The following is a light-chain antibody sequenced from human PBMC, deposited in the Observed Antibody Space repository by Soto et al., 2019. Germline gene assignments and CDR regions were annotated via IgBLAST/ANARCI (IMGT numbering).Light chain of an antibody. V-gene: IGKV1-13*02. CDR2: DVS. CDR3: QQYHSYRT. CDR1: QGISSY. J-gene: IGKJ1*01. Sequence: AIQLTQSPSSLSASVGDRVTITCRASQGISSYLAWYRQKPGKAPKLLMYDVSSLESGVPSRFSGSGSGTEFTLTISSLQSDDFATYYCQQYHSYRTFGQGTKVDIK.